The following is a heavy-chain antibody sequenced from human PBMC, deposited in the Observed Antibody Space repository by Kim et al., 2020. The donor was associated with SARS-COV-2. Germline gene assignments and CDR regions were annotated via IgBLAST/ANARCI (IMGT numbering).Heavy chain of an antibody. J-gene: IGHJ6*02. CDR1: GGSISSGGYY. CDR2: IYYSGST. CDR3: AXXXRTIFGVVEYMDV. Sequence: SETLSLTCTVSGGSISSGGYYWSWIRQHPGKGLEWIGYIYYSGSTYYNPSLKSRVTISVDTSKNQFSLKLSSVTAADTAVYYCAXXXRTIFGVVEYMDVWGQGXXVTVSS. D-gene: IGHD3-3*01. V-gene: IGHV4-31*03.